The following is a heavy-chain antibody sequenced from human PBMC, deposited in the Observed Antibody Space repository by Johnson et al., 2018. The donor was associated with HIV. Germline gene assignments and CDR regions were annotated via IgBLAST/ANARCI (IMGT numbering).Heavy chain of an antibody. D-gene: IGHD5-24*01. CDR1: GFTVSSNY. V-gene: IGHV3-9*01. CDR3: AKDKWGGHNLHAFDI. Sequence: VQLVESGGGLVQPGGSLRLSCAASGFTVSSNYMSWVRQAPGKGLEWVSRISWNGGSIDYADSVQGRFTISRDNAKNSLYLQMNSLRPEDTALYYCAKDKWGGHNLHAFDIWGQGTMATVSS. CDR2: ISWNGGSI. J-gene: IGHJ3*02.